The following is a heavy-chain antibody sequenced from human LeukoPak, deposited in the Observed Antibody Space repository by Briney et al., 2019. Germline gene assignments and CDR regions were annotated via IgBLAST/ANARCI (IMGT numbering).Heavy chain of an antibody. CDR1: GFTFSSYG. V-gene: IGHV3-30*02. CDR3: ANLRFLEWQVPKYNWFDP. Sequence: GGSLRLSCAASGFTFSSYGMHWVRQAPGKGLEWVAFIRYDGSNKYYADSVKGRFTISRDNSKNTLYLQMNSLRAEDTAVYYCANLRFLEWQVPKYNWFDPWGQGTLVTVSS. J-gene: IGHJ5*02. CDR2: IRYDGSNK. D-gene: IGHD3-3*01.